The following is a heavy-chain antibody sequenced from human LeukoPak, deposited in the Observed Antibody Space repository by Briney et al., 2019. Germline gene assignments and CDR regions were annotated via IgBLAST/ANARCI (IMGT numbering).Heavy chain of an antibody. CDR3: ARDRGFMVRGSMRGYDDYYYYMDV. V-gene: IGHV4-61*02. J-gene: IGHJ6*03. CDR2: LYTSGRT. CDR1: GASITSGTYY. Sequence: PSETLSLTCTVSGASITSGTYYWSWIRQPAGKGLECIGRLYTSGRTNYNPSLKSRVTTSVDTSKNQFSLKLSSVTAADTAIYYCARDRGFMVRGSMRGYDDYYYYMDVWGKGNTVTMSS. D-gene: IGHD3-10*01.